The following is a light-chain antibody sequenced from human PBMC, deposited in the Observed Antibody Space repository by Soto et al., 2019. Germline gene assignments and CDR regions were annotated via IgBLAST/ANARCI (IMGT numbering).Light chain of an antibody. CDR2: GAS. CDR3: QQYNNWPPDRT. CDR1: QSVSSN. J-gene: IGKJ1*01. Sequence: EIVMTQSPATLSVSPGERATLSCRASQSVSSNLAWYQQKPGQAPRLLIYGASTRATGIPARFSGSGSGTEFPLTIRSLQSEDFAIYFCQQYNNWPPDRTFGQGTKVEIK. V-gene: IGKV3-15*01.